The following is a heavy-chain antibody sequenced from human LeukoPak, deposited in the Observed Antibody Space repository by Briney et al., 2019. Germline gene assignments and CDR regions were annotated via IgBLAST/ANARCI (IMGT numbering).Heavy chain of an antibody. V-gene: IGHV4-34*01. Sequence: SETLSLTCTVYSGSFSGYYWSWVRQPPGKGLEWIGEINHSGGINYNPSLKSRVTISLDTSKTQFSLKLNSVTAADTAVYYCARRNMITFGGVIVGYYMDVWGKGTTVTVSS. CDR1: SGSFSGYY. J-gene: IGHJ6*03. CDR3: ARRNMITFGGVIVGYYMDV. D-gene: IGHD3-16*02. CDR2: INHSGGI.